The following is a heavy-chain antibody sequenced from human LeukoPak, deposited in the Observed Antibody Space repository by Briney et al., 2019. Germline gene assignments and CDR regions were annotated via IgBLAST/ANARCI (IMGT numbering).Heavy chain of an antibody. CDR3: PRVAIAAAVRVDY. CDR1: GFTFSSYW. Sequence: PGGSLRLSCAASGFTFSSYWMSWVRQAPGKGLEWVANIKQDGSEKYYVDSVKGRFTISRDNAKNSLYLQMNSLRAEDTAVYYCPRVAIAAAVRVDYWGQGTLVTVSS. J-gene: IGHJ4*02. V-gene: IGHV3-7*01. CDR2: IKQDGSEK. D-gene: IGHD6-13*01.